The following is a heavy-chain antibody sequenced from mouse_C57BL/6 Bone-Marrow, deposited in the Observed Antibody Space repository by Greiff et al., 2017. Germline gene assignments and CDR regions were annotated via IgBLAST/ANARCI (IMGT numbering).Heavy chain of an antibody. CDR2: IDPANGNT. J-gene: IGHJ1*03. Sequence: VQLQQSVAELVRPGASVKLSCTASGFNIKNTYMHWVKQRPEQGLEWIGRIDPANGNTKYATKFPGKATITADTSSNPAYLQLSSLTSEATAIYYCASSNYPGYRYYDVWGTGTTVTVST. CDR1: GFNIKNTY. D-gene: IGHD2-5*01. V-gene: IGHV14-3*01. CDR3: ASSNYPGYRYYDV.